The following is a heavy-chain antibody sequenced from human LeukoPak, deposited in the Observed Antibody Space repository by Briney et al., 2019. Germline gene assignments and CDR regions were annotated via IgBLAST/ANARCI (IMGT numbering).Heavy chain of an antibody. Sequence: GRSLRLSCAASGFTLSSYAMHWVRQAPGKGLEWVAVISYDGSNKYYADSVKGRFTISRDNSKNTLYLQMNSLRAEDTAVYYCARDQEEMATYYYFDYWGQETLVTVSS. J-gene: IGHJ4*02. V-gene: IGHV3-30-3*01. CDR3: ARDQEEMATYYYFDY. D-gene: IGHD5-24*01. CDR1: GFTLSSYA. CDR2: ISYDGSNK.